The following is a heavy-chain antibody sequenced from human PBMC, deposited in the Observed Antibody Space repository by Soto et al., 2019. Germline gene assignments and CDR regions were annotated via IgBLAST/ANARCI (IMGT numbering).Heavy chain of an antibody. CDR3: ARDYCSSTSCTGGYYYYYMDV. V-gene: IGHV1-46*03. J-gene: IGHJ6*03. Sequence: ASVKVSCKASGYTFTSYYMHWVRQAPGQGLEWMGIINPSGGSTSYAQKFQGRVTMTRDTSTSTVYMELSSLRSEDTAVYYCARDYCSSTSCTGGYYYYYMDVWGKGTTVTV. CDR1: GYTFTSYY. D-gene: IGHD2-2*01. CDR2: INPSGGST.